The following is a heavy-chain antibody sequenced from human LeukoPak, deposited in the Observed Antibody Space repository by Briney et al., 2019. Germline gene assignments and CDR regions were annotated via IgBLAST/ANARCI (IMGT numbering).Heavy chain of an antibody. J-gene: IGHJ4*02. CDR3: ARARTGRFDY. Sequence: SETLSLTCTVSGDSISSYYWSWIRQPAGKGLEWIGRIHPSGSTNYNPSLKSRLTLSVDTSKNQFSLKLSSVTAADTAVYYCARARTGRFDYWGQGTLVTVSS. V-gene: IGHV4-4*07. CDR1: GDSISSYY. CDR2: IHPSGST. D-gene: IGHD1-14*01.